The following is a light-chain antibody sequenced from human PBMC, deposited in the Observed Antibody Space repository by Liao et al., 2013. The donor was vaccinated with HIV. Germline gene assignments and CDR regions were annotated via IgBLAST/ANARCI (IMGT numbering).Light chain of an antibody. CDR2: YNN. V-gene: IGLV3-21*04. CDR3: QVWDSGSENYV. J-gene: IGLJ1*01. Sequence: SYVLTQPPSVSVARGKTATITCGGNNIGSKRVHWYQQRPGQAPVVVIFYNNDRPSGIPERFSGSNSGNTATLTISRVEVGDEADYYCQVWDSGSENYVFGTGTKVTVL. CDR1: NIGSKR.